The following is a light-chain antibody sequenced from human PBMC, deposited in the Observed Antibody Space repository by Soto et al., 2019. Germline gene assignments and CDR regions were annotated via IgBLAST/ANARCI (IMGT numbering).Light chain of an antibody. V-gene: IGKV1-5*03. CDR2: KAS. J-gene: IGKJ1*01. CDR1: QSISGW. Sequence: DIQMTQSPSTLSASVGDRVTITCRASQSISGWLAWYQQNPGKAPKLLIYKASTLESGVPSRFSGSGSGTEFTLTISSLQPEEFATYYCQQYNNYGSWTFGQGTKVEIK. CDR3: QQYNNYGSWT.